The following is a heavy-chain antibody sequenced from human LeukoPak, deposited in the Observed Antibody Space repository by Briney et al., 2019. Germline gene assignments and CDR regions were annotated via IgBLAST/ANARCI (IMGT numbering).Heavy chain of an antibody. J-gene: IGHJ3*02. V-gene: IGHV3-48*02. D-gene: IGHD4-17*01. CDR1: GFTFSSYS. Sequence: GGSLRLSCAASGFTFSSYSMNWVRQAPGKGLEWVSYISSSSSTIYYADSVKGRFTISRDNAKNSLYLQMNSLRDEDTAVYFCARDDPEEATVTTSCAFDIWGQGTMVTVSS. CDR3: ARDDPEEATVTTSCAFDI. CDR2: ISSSSSTI.